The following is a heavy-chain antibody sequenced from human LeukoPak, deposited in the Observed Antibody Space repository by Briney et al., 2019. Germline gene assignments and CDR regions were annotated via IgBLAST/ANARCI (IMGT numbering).Heavy chain of an antibody. CDR1: GYICTNYY. D-gene: IGHD5-18*01. Sequence: ASVRVSCKASGYICTNYYMYWVRQAPGQGLEWMGLINPSATTSYAHKFQGRVTMTRDTSTSTVYMELSSLRSEDTAVYYCVRGLPATLDYWGQGTLVTVSS. CDR2: INPSATT. J-gene: IGHJ4*02. CDR3: VRGLPATLDY. V-gene: IGHV1-46*03.